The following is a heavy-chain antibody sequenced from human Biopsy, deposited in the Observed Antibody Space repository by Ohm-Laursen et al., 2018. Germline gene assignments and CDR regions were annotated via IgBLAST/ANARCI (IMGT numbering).Heavy chain of an antibody. D-gene: IGHD3-22*01. J-gene: IGHJ4*02. V-gene: IGHV3-7*01. CDR2: IKRDGSQS. Sequence: SLRLSCAASGFTFSTYWMTWVRQAPGKGLEWVANIKRDGSQSNHADSVKGRFTISRDNAKNSLYLQMNSLRAEDTAVYYCAREGDDSSGYTPHYFDYWGQGTLVTVSS. CDR1: GFTFSTYW. CDR3: AREGDDSSGYTPHYFDY.